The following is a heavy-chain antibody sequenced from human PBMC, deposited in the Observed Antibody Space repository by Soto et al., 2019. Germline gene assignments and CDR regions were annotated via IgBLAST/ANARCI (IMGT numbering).Heavy chain of an antibody. V-gene: IGHV3-23*01. CDR2: IGGNGVST. J-gene: IGHJ4*02. CDR1: GFPFSSIG. Sequence: EVRLLESGGGLVQPGGSLRLSCAASGFPFSSIGMSWVRQSPGKGLEWVSAIGGNGVSTYYADSVKGRFTISRDNSKITLYLQMNSLRAEDTALYYCAIDLVVRGVIKPLDYWGQGTLVTVSS. D-gene: IGHD3-10*01. CDR3: AIDLVVRGVIKPLDY.